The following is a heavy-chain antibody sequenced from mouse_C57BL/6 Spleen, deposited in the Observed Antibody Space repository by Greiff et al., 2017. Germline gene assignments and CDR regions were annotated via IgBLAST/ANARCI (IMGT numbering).Heavy chain of an antibody. CDR3: ARPGYYGSSDWYFDV. CDR1: GYTFTSYW. Sequence: VQLQQSGAELVKPGASVKMSCKASGYTFTSYWITWVKQRPGQGLEWIGDIYPGRSSTNYNEKFKSKATLAVDTSSSTSYMQLSSLTSEDSAVYYCARPGYYGSSDWYFDVWGTGTTVTVSS. V-gene: IGHV1-55*01. J-gene: IGHJ1*03. D-gene: IGHD1-1*01. CDR2: IYPGRSST.